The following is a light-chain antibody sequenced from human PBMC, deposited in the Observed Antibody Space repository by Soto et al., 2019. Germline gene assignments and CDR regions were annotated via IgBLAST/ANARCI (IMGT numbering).Light chain of an antibody. CDR1: SSDVGGYNY. V-gene: IGLV2-8*01. Sequence: QSALTQPPSASGSPGQSVSISCTGTSSDVGGYNYVSWYQQHPGKAPKLMIYEVSKRPSGVPDRFSGSKSGNTASLTVSGLQAEDEADYYCSSYADRNNLVFGGGTKVTVL. CDR2: EVS. J-gene: IGLJ2*01. CDR3: SSYADRNNLV.